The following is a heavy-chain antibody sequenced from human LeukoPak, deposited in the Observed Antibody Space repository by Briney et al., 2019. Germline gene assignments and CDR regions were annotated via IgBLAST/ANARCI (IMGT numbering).Heavy chain of an antibody. CDR3: AKKSLWSGPFDY. CDR1: GFTFSSYA. CDR2: ISYDGSNK. D-gene: IGHD3-3*01. Sequence: GGSLRLSCAASGFTFSSYAMHWVRQAPGKGLEWVAVISYDGSNKYYADSVKGRFTISRDNSKNTLYLQMNSLRAEDTALYFCAKKSLWSGPFDYWGQGTLVTVFS. V-gene: IGHV3-30-3*01. J-gene: IGHJ4*02.